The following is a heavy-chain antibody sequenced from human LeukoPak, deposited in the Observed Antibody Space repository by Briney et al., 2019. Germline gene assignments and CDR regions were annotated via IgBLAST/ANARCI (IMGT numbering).Heavy chain of an antibody. CDR2: IRPSGGST. CDR1: GYTFTNYY. V-gene: IGHV1-46*01. Sequence: ASVKVSYKASGYTFTNYYIDWVRQAPGQGLEWMGIIRPSGGSTDYAQKFQGRVTLTRDTSTSTVYMELSSLRSEDTAVYYCARDGGGDGFGWAFDSWGQGTLVTVSS. D-gene: IGHD3-16*01. J-gene: IGHJ4*02. CDR3: ARDGGGDGFGWAFDS.